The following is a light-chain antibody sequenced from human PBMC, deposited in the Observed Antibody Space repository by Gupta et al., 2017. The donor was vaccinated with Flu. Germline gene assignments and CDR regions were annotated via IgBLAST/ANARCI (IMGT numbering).Light chain of an antibody. CDR2: AAS. Sequence: DIQMTQSPSSLSASVGDRVTITCRASQSISSYLNWYQQKPGKAPKLLIYAASSLQSGVPSRFSGSGSGTDLTLTISSLQPEDVATYYCQQSYSTPATFGQGTKVEIK. V-gene: IGKV1-39*01. CDR3: QQSYSTPAT. CDR1: QSISSY. J-gene: IGKJ1*01.